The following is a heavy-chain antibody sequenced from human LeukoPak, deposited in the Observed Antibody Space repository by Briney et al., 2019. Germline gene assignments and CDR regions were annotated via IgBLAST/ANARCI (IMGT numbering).Heavy chain of an antibody. Sequence: GGSLRLSCAASGFTFSNYNMNWVRQAPGKGVEWVSFISTSSSYIYYADSVRGRFTISRHNAKNSLYLQMNSLRAEDTAVYYCARDNYGSGSYSWSKRLDYWGQGTLVTVSS. V-gene: IGHV3-21*01. J-gene: IGHJ4*02. CDR2: ISTSSSYI. CDR3: ARDNYGSGSYSWSKRLDY. CDR1: GFTFSNYN. D-gene: IGHD3-10*01.